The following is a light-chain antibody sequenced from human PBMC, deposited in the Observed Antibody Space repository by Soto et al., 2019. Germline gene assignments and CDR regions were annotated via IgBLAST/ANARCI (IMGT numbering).Light chain of an antibody. Sequence: DIQMTQSPSILSASVGDRVTITCRASQSIGSWLAWYQQKPGEAPNLLIYKASTLQSGVPSRFSGSGSGTEFALTLTGLQADDFSTYYCQQYNTYWTFGQGTRVEIK. V-gene: IGKV1-5*03. CDR3: QQYNTYWT. CDR2: KAS. CDR1: QSIGSW. J-gene: IGKJ1*01.